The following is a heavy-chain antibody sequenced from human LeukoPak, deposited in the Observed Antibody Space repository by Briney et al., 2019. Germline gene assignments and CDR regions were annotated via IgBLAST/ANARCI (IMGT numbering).Heavy chain of an antibody. CDR2: INPNSGGT. CDR3: AVAGAGRYYYYMDV. J-gene: IGHJ6*03. D-gene: IGHD6-19*01. V-gene: IGHV1-2*02. Sequence: ASVKVSCKASGYIFTNFGISWVRQAPGQGLEWMGWINPNSGGTNYAQKFQGRVTMTRDTSISTAYMELSRLRSDDTAVYYCAVAGAGRYYYYMDVWGKGTTVTVSS. CDR1: GYIFTNFG.